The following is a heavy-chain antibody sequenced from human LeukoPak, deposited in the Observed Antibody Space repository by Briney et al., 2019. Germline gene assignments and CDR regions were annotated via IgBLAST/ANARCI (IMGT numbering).Heavy chain of an antibody. J-gene: IGHJ5*02. V-gene: IGHV1-69*13. CDR2: IIPIFGTA. CDR3: ARSPHRLYYYGSGSYYRPKLGFDP. CDR1: GGTFSSHA. Sequence: SVKVSCKASGGTFSSHAISWVRQAPGQGLEWMGGIIPIFGTANYAQKFQGRITITADESTSTAYMELSSLRSEDTAVYYCARSPHRLYYYGSGSYYRPKLGFDPWGQGTLVTVSS. D-gene: IGHD3-10*01.